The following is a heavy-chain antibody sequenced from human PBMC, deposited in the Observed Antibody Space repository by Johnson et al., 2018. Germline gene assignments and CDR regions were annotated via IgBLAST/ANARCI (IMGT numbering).Heavy chain of an antibody. J-gene: IGHJ1*01. V-gene: IGHV3-30*18. Sequence: VQLVESGGGVVQPGRSLRLSCAASGFTFSSYGMHRVRQAPGKGLEWVAVISYDGSNKYYADSVKGRFTISRDNSKNTLYLQMNSLGAEDTAGDYCAKDMTTVTTAYCQHWGQGTLGTVSS. D-gene: IGHD4-17*01. CDR1: GFTFSSYG. CDR2: ISYDGSNK. CDR3: AKDMTTVTTAYCQH.